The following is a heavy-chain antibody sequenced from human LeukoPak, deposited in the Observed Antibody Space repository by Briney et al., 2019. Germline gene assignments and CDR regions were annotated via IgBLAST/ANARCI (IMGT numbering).Heavy chain of an antibody. CDR3: ARMSNSSPIIDY. CDR1: GSSISSSTYY. V-gene: IGHV4-39*07. CDR2: IYYSGYT. J-gene: IGHJ4*02. D-gene: IGHD6-13*01. Sequence: SETLSLTCTVSGSSISSSTYYWGWIRQPPGKGLEWIGSIYYSGYTYYNPSLKSRLTISVDTAKNQFSLKLKSVTATDTAVYYCARMSNSSPIIDYWGQGTLVTVSS.